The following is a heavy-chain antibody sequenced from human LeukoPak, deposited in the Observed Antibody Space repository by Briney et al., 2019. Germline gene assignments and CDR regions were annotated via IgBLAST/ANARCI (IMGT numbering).Heavy chain of an antibody. J-gene: IGHJ3*02. V-gene: IGHV1-69*13. CDR3: ARPQGNNDAFDI. CDR2: IIPIFGTA. D-gene: IGHD1/OR15-1a*01. Sequence: SVKVSCKASGGTFSSYAISWVRQAPGQGLEWMGGIIPIFGTANYAQKFQGRVTITADESTSTACMELSSLRSEDTAVYYCARPQGNNDAFDIWGQGTMVTVSS. CDR1: GGTFSSYA.